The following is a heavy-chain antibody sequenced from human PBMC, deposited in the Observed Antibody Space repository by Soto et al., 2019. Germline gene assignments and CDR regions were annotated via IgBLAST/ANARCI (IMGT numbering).Heavy chain of an antibody. CDR3: VHCSGGSCYSGAFDI. V-gene: IGHV4-39*01. Sequence: SETLSLTCTVSGGSISSSSYYWGWIRQPPGKGLEWIGSIYYSGSTYYNPSLKSRVTISVDTSKNQFSLKLSSVTAADTAVYYCVHCSGGSCYSGAFDIWGQGTMVTVS. CDR1: GGSISSSSYY. J-gene: IGHJ3*02. D-gene: IGHD2-15*01. CDR2: IYYSGST.